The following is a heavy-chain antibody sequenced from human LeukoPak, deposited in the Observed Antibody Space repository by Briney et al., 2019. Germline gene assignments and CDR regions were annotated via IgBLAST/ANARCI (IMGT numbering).Heavy chain of an antibody. J-gene: IGHJ6*03. D-gene: IGHD6-13*01. CDR1: GFTFSTYG. CDR2: ISYDGSNK. Sequence: PGGSLRLSCAASGFTFSTYGMHWVRQAPGKGLEWVAVISYDGSNKYYADSVKGRFTISRDNSKNTLYLQMNSLRAEDTAVYYCAKDGSSSWYLGYYYYMDVWGKGTTVTVSS. CDR3: AKDGSSSWYLGYYYYMDV. V-gene: IGHV3-30*18.